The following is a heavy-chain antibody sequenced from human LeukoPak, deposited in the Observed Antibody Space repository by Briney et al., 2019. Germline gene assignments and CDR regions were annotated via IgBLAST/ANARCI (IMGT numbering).Heavy chain of an antibody. Sequence: TGGSLRLSCAASGFTVSSNYMSWVRQAPGKGLEWVSVIYSGGSTYYADSVKGRFTIFRDNSKNTLYLQMNSLRAEDTAVYYCARGIGDSSGYYYYYYGMDVWGQGTTVTVSS. CDR1: GFTVSSNY. J-gene: IGHJ6*02. D-gene: IGHD3-22*01. V-gene: IGHV3-53*01. CDR2: IYSGGST. CDR3: ARGIGDSSGYYYYYYGMDV.